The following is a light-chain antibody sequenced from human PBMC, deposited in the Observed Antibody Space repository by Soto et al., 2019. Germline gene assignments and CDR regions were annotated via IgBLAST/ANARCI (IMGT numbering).Light chain of an antibody. CDR3: QQRSNWPRAYT. J-gene: IGKJ2*01. CDR1: QSVSSY. Sequence: EIVLTQSPATLSLSPGERATLSCRASQSVSSYLAWYQQKPGQAPRLLLYDASNRATGIPARFSGSGSGTDFTLTISSLEPEDFAVYYCQQRSNWPRAYTFGQGTKLEIK. CDR2: DAS. V-gene: IGKV3-11*01.